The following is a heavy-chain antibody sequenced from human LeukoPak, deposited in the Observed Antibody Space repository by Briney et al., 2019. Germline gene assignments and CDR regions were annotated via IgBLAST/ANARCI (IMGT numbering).Heavy chain of an antibody. Sequence: PGGSLRLSCAASGFTASSNYMSWVRQAPGKGLEWVSVIYSGGSTYYADSVRGRFTISRDNSKNTLYLQMNSLRAEDTAVYYCARNNAAYSYYYYMDVWGKGTTVTVSS. V-gene: IGHV3-66*02. J-gene: IGHJ6*03. D-gene: IGHD1-14*01. CDR1: GFTASSNY. CDR3: ARNNAAYSYYYYMDV. CDR2: IYSGGST.